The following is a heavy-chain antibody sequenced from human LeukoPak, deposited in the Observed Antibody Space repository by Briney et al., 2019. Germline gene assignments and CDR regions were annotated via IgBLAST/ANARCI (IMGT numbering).Heavy chain of an antibody. CDR3: AKSVVNYDFWSLPNDY. Sequence: PGRSLRLSCAASGFTFSNYGMHWVRQAPGKGLEWVAIISYDGSNKYYADSVKGRFTISRDNSKNTLFLQMNSLRAEDTAVYYCAKSVVNYDFWSLPNDYWGQGTLVTVSS. V-gene: IGHV3-30*18. D-gene: IGHD3-3*01. J-gene: IGHJ4*02. CDR2: ISYDGSNK. CDR1: GFTFSNYG.